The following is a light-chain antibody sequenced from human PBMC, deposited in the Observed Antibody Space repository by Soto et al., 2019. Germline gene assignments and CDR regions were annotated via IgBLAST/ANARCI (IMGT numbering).Light chain of an antibody. V-gene: IGKV1-9*01. CDR3: QQLNTFPST. J-gene: IGKJ5*01. Sequence: DIQLTQSPSFLSASPGDRVTITCRASQGIRSYLAWYQQSPGRAPKLLIYAASTLQSEVPSRFSGSGSGTEFTLTISRLQPEDFATYYCQQLNTFPSTFGQGTRLEIK. CDR1: QGIRSY. CDR2: AAS.